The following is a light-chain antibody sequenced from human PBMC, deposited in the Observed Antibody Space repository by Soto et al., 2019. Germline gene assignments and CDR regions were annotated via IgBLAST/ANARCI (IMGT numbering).Light chain of an antibody. CDR1: QSVSSSY. CDR2: DAS. Sequence: EIVLTQSPGTLSLSPGERATLSCRASQSVSSSYLAWYQQKPGQAPRLLIYDASNRATGIPARFSGSGSGTEFTLTISSLQSDDFAVYYCQQYNNWPPWTFGQGTKVDSK. V-gene: IGKV3D-15*01. CDR3: QQYNNWPPWT. J-gene: IGKJ1*01.